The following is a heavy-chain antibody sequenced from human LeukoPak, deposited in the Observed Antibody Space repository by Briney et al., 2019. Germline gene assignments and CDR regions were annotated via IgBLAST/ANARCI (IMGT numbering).Heavy chain of an antibody. Sequence: SQTLSLTCAVSGGSISSGGYSWSWIRQPPGKGLEWIGYIYHSGSTYYNPSLKSRVTISVDRSKNQFSLKLSSVTAADTAVYYCARVLGSGGVPAAFYYYYYMDVWGKGTTVTVSS. V-gene: IGHV4-30-2*01. CDR1: GGSISSGGYS. D-gene: IGHD2-2*01. J-gene: IGHJ6*03. CDR3: ARVLGSGGVPAAFYYYYYMDV. CDR2: IYHSGST.